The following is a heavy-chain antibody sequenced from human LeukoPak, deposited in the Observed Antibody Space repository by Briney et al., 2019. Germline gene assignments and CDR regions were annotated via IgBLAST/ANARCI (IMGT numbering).Heavy chain of an antibody. CDR1: GYTFSTYG. Sequence: GASVKVSCKTSGYTFSTYGLSWVRQAPGQGLEWMGLISGNSGKTHYAQKFQDRVTLTTDTSSTTAFMELRSLRSDDTAMYYCARNAGSYFEFAPWGQGTLVTVSS. D-gene: IGHD1-26*01. CDR2: ISGNSGKT. J-gene: IGHJ5*02. V-gene: IGHV1-18*01. CDR3: ARNAGSYFEFAP.